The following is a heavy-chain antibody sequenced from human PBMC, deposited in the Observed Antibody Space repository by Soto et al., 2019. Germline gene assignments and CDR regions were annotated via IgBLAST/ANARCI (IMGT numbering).Heavy chain of an antibody. D-gene: IGHD2-15*01. CDR1: GGSISSYY. J-gene: IGHJ5*02. CDR2: IYISGST. V-gene: IGHV4-4*07. Sequence: QVQLQESGPRLVKPSETLSLTCTVSGGSISSYYWSWIRQPAGKGLEWIGRIYISGSTEYNPSFKSRVTMSVDTSKNQFSLRLNSVTAADTAVYYCARDLYLGYCNGRTCYSLDRWGQGTLVTVSS. CDR3: ARDLYLGYCNGRTCYSLDR.